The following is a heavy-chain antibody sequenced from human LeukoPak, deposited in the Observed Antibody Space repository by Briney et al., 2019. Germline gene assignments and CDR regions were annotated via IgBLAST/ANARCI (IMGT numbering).Heavy chain of an antibody. V-gene: IGHV1-46*01. J-gene: IGHJ4*02. Sequence: ASVKVSCKASGYTFTSYYMHWVRQAPGQGLEWMGIINPSGGSTSYAQKFQGRVAMTRDTSTNTVYMELSSLRSEDTAVYFCARATLSDYYFNYWGQGTLVTVSS. CDR3: ARATLSDYYFNY. CDR1: GYTFTSYY. CDR2: INPSGGST.